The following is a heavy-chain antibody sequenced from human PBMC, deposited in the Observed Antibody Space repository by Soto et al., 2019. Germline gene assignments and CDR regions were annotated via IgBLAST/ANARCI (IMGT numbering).Heavy chain of an antibody. Sequence: GESLKISCKVSGYNFGTYWISWVRQMPGKGLEWMGRIAPSDSYTYYSPSFQGHVTISADTSISTAYLQWSSLKASDTAMYYCATPLGDSSGYYPYYYGMDVWGQGTTVTVSS. CDR2: IAPSDSYT. CDR1: GYNFGTYW. CDR3: ATPLGDSSGYYPYYYGMDV. J-gene: IGHJ6*02. D-gene: IGHD3-22*01. V-gene: IGHV5-10-1*01.